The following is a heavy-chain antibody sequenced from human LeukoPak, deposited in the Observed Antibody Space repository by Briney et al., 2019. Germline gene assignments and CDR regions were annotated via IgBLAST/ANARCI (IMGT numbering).Heavy chain of an antibody. D-gene: IGHD6-19*01. V-gene: IGHV4-34*01. CDR1: GESFRGYY. Sequence: SETLSLTCAVYGESFRGYYWTWIRQTPGKGLEWIGEIDHIGRTTYNPSLKSRVTISVDTSKNQFSLRLTSVTASDTAVYYCARPVRCSATTCTGPFDYWGQGTLVTVSS. CDR3: ARPVRCSATTCTGPFDY. CDR2: IDHIGRT. J-gene: IGHJ4*02.